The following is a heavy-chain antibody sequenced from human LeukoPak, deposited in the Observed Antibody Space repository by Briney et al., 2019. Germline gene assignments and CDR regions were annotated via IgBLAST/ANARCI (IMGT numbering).Heavy chain of an antibody. CDR1: GFTFSNYW. V-gene: IGHV3-7*01. Sequence: GGSLRLSGAASGFTFSNYWMSWVRQAPGKGLEWVANIKEDGSEKYYVDSVKGRFTISRDNARNSLYLQMNSLRAEDTAVYYCAGGRQLGYWGQGTLVTVSS. CDR2: IKEDGSEK. J-gene: IGHJ4*02. CDR3: AGGRQLGY. D-gene: IGHD6-13*01.